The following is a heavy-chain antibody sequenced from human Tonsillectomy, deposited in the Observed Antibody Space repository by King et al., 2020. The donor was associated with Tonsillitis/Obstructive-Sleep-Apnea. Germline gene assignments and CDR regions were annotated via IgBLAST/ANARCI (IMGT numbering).Heavy chain of an antibody. D-gene: IGHD4-11*01. CDR1: GFTFSRYW. V-gene: IGHV3-7*04. Sequence: VQLVESGGGLVQPGGSLRLSCAASGFTFSRYWMSWVRQAPGKGLEWVANIKQDGSEKYYAVSVKGRFTISRDNAKNSLYLEMNSLRVEETAVYYCGRDLYSRNDYWGQGTLVTVSS. CDR2: IKQDGSEK. J-gene: IGHJ4*02. CDR3: GRDLYSRNDY.